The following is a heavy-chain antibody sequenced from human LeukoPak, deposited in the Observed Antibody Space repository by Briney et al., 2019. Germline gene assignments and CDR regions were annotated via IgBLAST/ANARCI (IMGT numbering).Heavy chain of an antibody. D-gene: IGHD3-10*01. CDR3: AKEYDSRSYYGR. CDR2: VSYDGSNK. V-gene: IGHV3-30*18. Sequence: GRSLRLSCAASGFTFSSYGMHWVRQAPGKGLEWVALVSYDGSNKYYAESVKGRFTISRDNSKNTLYLQMDSLRAEDTAVYYCAKEYDSRSYYGRWGQGTLVTVSS. J-gene: IGHJ4*02. CDR1: GFTFSSYG.